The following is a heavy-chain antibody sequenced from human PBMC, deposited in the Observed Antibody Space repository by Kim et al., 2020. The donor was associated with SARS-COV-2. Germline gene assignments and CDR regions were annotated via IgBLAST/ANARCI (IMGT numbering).Heavy chain of an antibody. D-gene: IGHD6-19*01. CDR1: GFTFSSYD. J-gene: IGHJ6*02. V-gene: IGHV3-13*04. Sequence: GGSLRLSCAASGFTFSSYDMHWVCQATGKGLEWVSAIGTAGDTYYPGSVKGRFTISRENAKNSLYLQMNSLRAGDTAVYYCARDFRVAGTYYYGMDVWGQGTTVTVSS. CDR3: ARDFRVAGTYYYGMDV. CDR2: IGTAGDT.